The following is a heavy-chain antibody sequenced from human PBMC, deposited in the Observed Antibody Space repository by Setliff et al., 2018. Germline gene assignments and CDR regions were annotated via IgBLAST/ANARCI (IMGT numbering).Heavy chain of an antibody. J-gene: IGHJ6*02. CDR1: GFTFSNCW. Sequence: GGSLRLSCAASGFTFSNCWVSWVRQAPGKGLEWVASIKPDGSEKYYVDSVKGRFTIPRDNAQNSLHLQMDSLRAEDTAVYYCAKDGGMGMVKAYYYGLDVWGQGTSVTVSS. V-gene: IGHV3-7*01. D-gene: IGHD5-18*01. CDR2: IKPDGSEK. CDR3: AKDGGMGMVKAYYYGLDV.